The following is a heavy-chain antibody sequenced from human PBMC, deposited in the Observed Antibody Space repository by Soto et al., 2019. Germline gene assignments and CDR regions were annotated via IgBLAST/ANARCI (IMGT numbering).Heavy chain of an antibody. V-gene: IGHV1-46*01. CDR3: ARDHNFGFILYAMDV. D-gene: IGHD2-15*01. Sequence: ASVKVSCKASGYTFTSYSMHWVRQAPGQGLEWMGIINPSSGRTSYAQNFQGRVTMTSDTSTSIVYMEMSSLKSEDTAAYYCARDHNFGFILYAMDVWGQGTTGTVSS. J-gene: IGHJ6*02. CDR1: GYTFTSYS. CDR2: INPSSGRT.